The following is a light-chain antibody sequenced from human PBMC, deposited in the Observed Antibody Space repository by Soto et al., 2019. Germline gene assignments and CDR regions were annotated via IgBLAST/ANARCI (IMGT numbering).Light chain of an antibody. CDR1: SSDVGGYNY. V-gene: IGLV2-14*01. CDR3: FSLTPTRTHV. Sequence: SALTQPASVSGSPGQSITISCTGPSSDVGGYNYVSWYQQHPGKAPQLMIYEVSNRPSGVSHSSSGSKSGNKDYQTISGLQVEYEAQYFCFSLTPTRTHVFGTGTKATVL. J-gene: IGLJ1*01. CDR2: EVS.